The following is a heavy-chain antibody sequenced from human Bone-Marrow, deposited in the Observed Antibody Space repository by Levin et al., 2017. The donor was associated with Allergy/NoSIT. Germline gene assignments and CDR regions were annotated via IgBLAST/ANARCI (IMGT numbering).Heavy chain of an antibody. CDR1: GFNSSSNT. J-gene: IGHJ3*02. D-gene: IGHD2-8*01. CDR3: AKDRGAGPNRVNAFDI. CDR2: ISGSGVST. V-gene: IGHV3-23*01. Sequence: GESLKISCAASGFNSSSNTMNWVRQAPGKGLEWVSGISGSGVSTFYADSVKGRFTVSRDNSQNTLYLQMNSLRVDDTAIYYCAKDRGAGPNRVNAFDIWGQGTMVTVSS.